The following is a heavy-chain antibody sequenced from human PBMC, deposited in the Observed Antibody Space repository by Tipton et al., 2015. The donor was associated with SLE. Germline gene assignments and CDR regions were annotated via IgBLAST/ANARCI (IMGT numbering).Heavy chain of an antibody. CDR3: ARLLYGSGSYPFDY. CDR2: IYYSGST. CDR1: GGSISSSSYY. Sequence: TLSLTCTVSGGSISSSSYYWGWIRQPPGKGLEWIGSIYYSGSTYYNPSLKSRVTISVDTSKNQFSLKLSSVTAADTAVYYCARLLYGSGSYPFDYWGQGTLVTVSS. D-gene: IGHD3-10*01. J-gene: IGHJ4*02. V-gene: IGHV4-39*07.